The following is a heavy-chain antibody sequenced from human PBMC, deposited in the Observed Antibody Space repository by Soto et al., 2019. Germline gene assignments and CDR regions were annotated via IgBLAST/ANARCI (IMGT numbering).Heavy chain of an antibody. CDR1: GYTFTSYA. J-gene: IGHJ4*02. CDR3: ARSVNGDYVDEFDY. V-gene: IGHV1-3*01. D-gene: IGHD4-17*01. CDR2: ISAGNGNT. Sequence: QVQLVQSGAEVKKPGASVKVSCKASGYTFTSYAMHWVRQAPGQRLDWMGWISAGNGNTKYSQKFQDRVTITRDTSASTAYMELSSLRSEDTAVYYCARSVNGDYVDEFDYWGQGTLVTVSS.